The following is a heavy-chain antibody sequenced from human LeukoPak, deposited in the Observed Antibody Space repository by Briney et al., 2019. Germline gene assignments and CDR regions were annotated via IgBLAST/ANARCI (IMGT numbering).Heavy chain of an antibody. Sequence: ASVTVSCKTSGYTFSKYEVNWVRQATGQALEWMGWMKPNSGQTGYAQRFQGRIIMARNTSISTAYMQLNSLASEDTAKYYCARGPPERTYSDFWGQGTLVTVSS. V-gene: IGHV1-8*01. D-gene: IGHD4-11*01. CDR2: MKPNSGQT. CDR3: ARGPPERTYSDF. CDR1: GYTFSKYE. J-gene: IGHJ4*02.